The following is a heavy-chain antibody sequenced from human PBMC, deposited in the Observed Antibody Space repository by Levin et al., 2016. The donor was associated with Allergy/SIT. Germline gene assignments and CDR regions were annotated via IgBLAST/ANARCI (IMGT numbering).Heavy chain of an antibody. J-gene: IGHJ4*02. CDR2: TRSKTNNYAT. CDR1: GFTLSGSA. V-gene: IGHV3-73*01. CDR3: TRHPY. Sequence: GGSLRLSCAVSGFTLSGSAMHWVRQAAGKGPEWVGLTRSKTNNYATVYAASVKGRFTVSRDDSKNTAYLQMNSLKTEDTAVYYCTRHPYWGQGTLVTVSS.